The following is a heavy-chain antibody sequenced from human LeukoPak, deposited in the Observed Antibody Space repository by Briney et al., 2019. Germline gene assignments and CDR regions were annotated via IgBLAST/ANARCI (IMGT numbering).Heavy chain of an antibody. CDR2: ISDSGGTI. CDR3: ARDVYRGYSWYAFDF. D-gene: IGHD6-13*01. J-gene: IGHJ4*02. CDR1: GFTFSDHN. Sequence: GGSLRLSCAASGFTFSDHNMNWVRQAPGKGLEWVSYISDSGGTIYYADSVKGRFTISRDNAKKSLYLRMNSLRAEDTGVYYCARDVYRGYSWYAFDFWGQGTLVTVSS. V-gene: IGHV3-48*04.